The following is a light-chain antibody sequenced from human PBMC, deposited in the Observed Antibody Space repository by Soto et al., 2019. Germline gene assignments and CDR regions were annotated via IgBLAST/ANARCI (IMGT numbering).Light chain of an antibody. CDR3: SSYKSSNTLDV. J-gene: IGLJ1*01. Sequence: QSVLTQPASVSGSPGQSITISCIGTSSDVGGYNYVSWYQQHPGKAPKLMIYEVSTRPSGVSNRFSGSKSGNTASLTISGLQAEDGADYYCSSYKSSNTLDVFGTGTKVTVL. CDR1: SSDVGGYNY. CDR2: EVS. V-gene: IGLV2-14*01.